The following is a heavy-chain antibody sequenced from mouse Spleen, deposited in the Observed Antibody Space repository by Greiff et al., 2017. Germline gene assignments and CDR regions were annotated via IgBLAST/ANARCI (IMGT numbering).Heavy chain of an antibody. J-gene: IGHJ4*01. CDR2: IDPENGDT. D-gene: IGHD2-5*01. CDR3: TTRFYSNYDAMDY. V-gene: IGHV14-4*01. Sequence: EVKLMESGAELVRPGASVKLSCTASGFNIKDDYMHWVKQRPEQGLEWIGWIDPENGDTEYASKFQGKATITADTSSNTAYLQLSSLTSEDTAVYYCTTRFYSNYDAMDYWGQGTSVTVSS. CDR1: GFNIKDDY.